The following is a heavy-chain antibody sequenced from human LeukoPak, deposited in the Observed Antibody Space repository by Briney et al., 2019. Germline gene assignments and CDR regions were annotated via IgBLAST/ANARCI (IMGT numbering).Heavy chain of an antibody. Sequence: SETLSLTCTVSGDSISNYYWSWIRQPPGKGLEWIGCIYYSGSTNYNPSLKSRVTISVDTSKSLFSLKLYAVTAADTAVYYCARVTISGYFVDYWGQGTLVTVSS. CDR2: IYYSGST. J-gene: IGHJ4*02. CDR1: GDSISNYY. D-gene: IGHD3-22*01. V-gene: IGHV4-59*01. CDR3: ARVTISGYFVDY.